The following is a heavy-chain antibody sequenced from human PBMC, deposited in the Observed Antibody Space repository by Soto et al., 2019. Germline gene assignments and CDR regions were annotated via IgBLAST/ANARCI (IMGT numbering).Heavy chain of an antibody. J-gene: IGHJ4*02. CDR3: AKEGGRAVTTILPDY. Sequence: QVQLVESGGGVVQPGRSLRLSCAASGFTFSSYGMHWVRQAPGKGLEWVAVISYDGSNKYYADSVKGRFTISRDNSKSTLYLQMNSLRAEDTAVYYCAKEGGRAVTTILPDYWGQGTLVTVSS. CDR1: GFTFSSYG. V-gene: IGHV3-30*18. CDR2: ISYDGSNK. D-gene: IGHD4-17*01.